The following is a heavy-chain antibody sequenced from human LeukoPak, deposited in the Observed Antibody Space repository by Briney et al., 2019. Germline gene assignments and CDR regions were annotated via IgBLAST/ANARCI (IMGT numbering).Heavy chain of an antibody. V-gene: IGHV3-7*01. D-gene: IGHD3-10*01. J-gene: IGHJ4*02. CDR2: INQAGSEK. CDR3: ARVTPGGVGSFDY. CDR1: GFTFSRYW. Sequence: GGSLRLSCAASGFTFSRYWMSWGRQAPGKGLEWVADINQAGSEKFYVDSVKGRFTISRDNAKISLYLQMNSLRAEDTVVYYFARVTPGGVGSFDYWGQGTLVTVSS.